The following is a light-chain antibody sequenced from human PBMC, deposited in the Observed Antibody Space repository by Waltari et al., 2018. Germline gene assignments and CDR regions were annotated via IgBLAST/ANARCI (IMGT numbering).Light chain of an antibody. CDR1: QSISDW. CDR2: KTS. CDR3: QQYNTYSWT. J-gene: IGKJ1*01. V-gene: IGKV1-5*03. Sequence: DIQVTQSPSTLYASVGDRVTISCRASQSISDWLVWYQQKPGKAPKLLIYKTSILERGVPSRFSGSGYGTEFTLTISSLQPDDFATYYCQQYNTYSWTFGQGTKVEI.